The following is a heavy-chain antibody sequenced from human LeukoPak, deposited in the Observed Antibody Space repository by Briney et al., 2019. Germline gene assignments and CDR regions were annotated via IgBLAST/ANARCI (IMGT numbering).Heavy chain of an antibody. D-gene: IGHD3-16*01. CDR3: ARIPGGYYYAMDV. CDR2: ISSRSSNI. Sequence: GGSLRLSCAASGYTFSSYSMNWVRQAPGKGLEWVSYISSRSSNIYYADSVKGRFTISRDNAKNSLYLQMNSLRDEDTAVYYCARIPGGYYYAMDVWGQGTTVTVSS. J-gene: IGHJ6*02. CDR1: GYTFSSYS. V-gene: IGHV3-48*02.